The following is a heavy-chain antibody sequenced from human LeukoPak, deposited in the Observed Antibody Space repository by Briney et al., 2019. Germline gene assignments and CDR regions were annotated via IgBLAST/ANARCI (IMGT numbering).Heavy chain of an antibody. J-gene: IGHJ4*02. CDR3: AKFTTGTTLSPFGY. CDR1: GFTFSSYA. CDR2: ISASGGST. V-gene: IGHV3-23*01. D-gene: IGHD1-1*01. Sequence: GGSLRLSCAASGFTFSSYAMSWVRQAPGKGLEWVSGISASGGSTYYADSVKGRFTISRDNSKNTLYLQMNSLRAEDTAVYYCAKFTTGTTLSPFGYWGQGTLVTVSS.